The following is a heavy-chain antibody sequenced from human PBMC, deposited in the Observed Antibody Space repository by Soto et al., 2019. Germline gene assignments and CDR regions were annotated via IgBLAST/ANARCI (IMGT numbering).Heavy chain of an antibody. CDR1: GYTFTTYY. V-gene: IGHV1-46*04. J-gene: IGHJ4*02. Sequence: QVQLVQSGAEVKKPGASVKVSCKASGYTFTTYYLHWVRQAPGQGLEWMGFINPSGGSTSYAQKLQGRVTMTRDTSTNTVYMELSSLRSDDTAVYYCARNDKSGLDYWGQGTLVTVSS. CDR2: INPSGGST. CDR3: ARNDKSGLDY. D-gene: IGHD1-1*01.